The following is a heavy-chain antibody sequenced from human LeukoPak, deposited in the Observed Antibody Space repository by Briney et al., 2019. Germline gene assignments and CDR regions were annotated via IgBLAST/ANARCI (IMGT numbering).Heavy chain of an antibody. CDR2: IYYSGST. CDR1: GGSISSHY. V-gene: IGHV4-59*11. CDR3: ARVSPYYYYYYMDV. J-gene: IGHJ6*03. Sequence: KASEPLSLPCTVSGGSISSHYWSWIRQPPGKGLEWIGYIYYSGSTNYNPSLKSRVTISVDTSKNQFSLKLSSVTAADTAVYYCARVSPYYYYYYMDVWGKGTTVTVSS.